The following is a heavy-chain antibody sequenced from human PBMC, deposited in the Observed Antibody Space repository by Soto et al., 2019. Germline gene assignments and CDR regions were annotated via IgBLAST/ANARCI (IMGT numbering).Heavy chain of an antibody. Sequence: QVQLVQSGAEVKKPGSSVKVSCKASGGIFSSYTISWVRQAPGQGLEWMGRIIPILGIANYAQKFQGRVTITADKSTSTAYMELSSLRSEDTAVYYCARVLGYYDFWSGYLSIWGQGTMVTVSS. CDR2: IIPILGIA. D-gene: IGHD3-3*01. V-gene: IGHV1-69*02. J-gene: IGHJ3*02. CDR3: ARVLGYYDFWSGYLSI. CDR1: GGIFSSYT.